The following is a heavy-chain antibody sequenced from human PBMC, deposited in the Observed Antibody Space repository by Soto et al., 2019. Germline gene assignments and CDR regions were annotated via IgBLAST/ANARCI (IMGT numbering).Heavy chain of an antibody. V-gene: IGHV3-23*01. J-gene: IGHJ6*02. Sequence: GGSLRLSCAVSGVTFSDYVMTWVRQAPGKGLEWVSAVSSSGDTTYYADSVKGRFTISRDNSKNTLYLQMNSLRAEDTAVYYCARGVVTETYYYYGMDVWGQGTTVTVSS. CDR2: VSSSGDTT. CDR1: GVTFSDYV. CDR3: ARGVVTETYYYYGMDV. D-gene: IGHD3-22*01.